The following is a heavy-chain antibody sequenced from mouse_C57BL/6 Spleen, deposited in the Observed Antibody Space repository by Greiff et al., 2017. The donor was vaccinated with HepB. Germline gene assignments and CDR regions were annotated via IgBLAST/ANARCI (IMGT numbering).Heavy chain of an antibody. D-gene: IGHD1-1*01. J-gene: IGHJ4*01. V-gene: IGHV3-6*01. CDR1: GYSITSGYY. Sequence: ESGPGLVKPSQSLSLTCSVTGYSITSGYYWNWIRQFPGNKLEWMGYISYDGSNNYNPSLKNRISITRDTSKNQFFLKLNSVTTEDTATYYCARDGRYYGSSYGYYAMDYWGQGTSVTVSS. CDR3: ARDGRYYGSSYGYYAMDY. CDR2: ISYDGSN.